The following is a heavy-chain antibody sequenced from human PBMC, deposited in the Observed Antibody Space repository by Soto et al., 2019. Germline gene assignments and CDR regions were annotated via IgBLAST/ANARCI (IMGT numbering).Heavy chain of an antibody. CDR3: ARQGLLWMSFDY. V-gene: IGHV4-39*01. CDR2: IYYSGST. Sequence: PSETLSLTCTVSGGSISSRSYYWGWIRQPPGKGLEWIGSIYYSGSTYYNPSLKSRVTISVDTSKNQFSLKLSSVTAADTAVYYCARQGLLWMSFDYWGQGTQVTVPS. D-gene: IGHD3-10*01. CDR1: GGSISSRSYY. J-gene: IGHJ4*02.